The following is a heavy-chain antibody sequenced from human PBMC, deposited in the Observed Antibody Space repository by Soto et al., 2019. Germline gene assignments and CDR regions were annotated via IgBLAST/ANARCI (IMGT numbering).Heavy chain of an antibody. Sequence: QVQLVQAGAEVREPGASVKVSCKASGYSFASLDINWVRQTAGQGLEWMGWMQPSTGRTGYAQKFQGRGTMTRDTSINTAHMELTTLTADDTAFYYCARGVSAGVDYWGQGTLVTVSS. J-gene: IGHJ4*02. CDR1: GYSFASLD. V-gene: IGHV1-8*01. D-gene: IGHD1-26*01. CDR3: ARGVSAGVDY. CDR2: MQPSTGRT.